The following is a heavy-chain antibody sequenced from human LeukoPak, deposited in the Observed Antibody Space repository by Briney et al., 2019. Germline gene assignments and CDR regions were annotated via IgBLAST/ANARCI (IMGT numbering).Heavy chain of an antibody. J-gene: IGHJ4*02. CDR3: ARRYSSSWYYFDY. D-gene: IGHD6-13*01. V-gene: IGHV3-23*01. Sequence: QAGGSLRLSCAASGFTFSSYAMSWVRQAPGKGLEWVSAISGSGGSTYYADSVKGRFTISRDNSKNTLYLQMNSLRAEDTAVYYCARRYSSSWYYFDYWGQGTPVTVSS. CDR2: ISGSGGST. CDR1: GFTFSSYA.